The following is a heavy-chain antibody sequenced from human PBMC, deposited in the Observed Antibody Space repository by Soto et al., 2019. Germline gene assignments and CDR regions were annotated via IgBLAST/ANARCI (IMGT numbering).Heavy chain of an antibody. CDR2: IWYDGTNK. D-gene: IGHD2-2*01. J-gene: IGHJ5*02. CDR1: GFLFRSSG. V-gene: IGHV3-33*01. CDR3: ARDRRVFIPAAPDFCDL. Sequence: QVQLVESGGGVVQPGRSLRLSCAASGFLFRSSGMHWVRQAPGKRLEWVAVIWYDGTNKYYADSVKGRFTISRDNSKNTLYLQMNSLRAEDTAVYYCARDRRVFIPAAPDFCDLWGQGTLVTVSS.